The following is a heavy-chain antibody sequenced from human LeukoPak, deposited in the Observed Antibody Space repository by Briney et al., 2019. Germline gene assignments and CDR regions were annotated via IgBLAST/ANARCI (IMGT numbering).Heavy chain of an antibody. D-gene: IGHD6-13*01. Sequence: GESLRLSCAASGFTFSSYSMNWVRQAPGKGLEWVSSISSASTYIYYADSVEGRFTISRDNAKNSLYLQMNSLRAEDTAMYYCARDRVAAAGIGPYGMDVWGQGTTVTVSS. CDR2: ISSASTYI. CDR3: ARDRVAAAGIGPYGMDV. CDR1: GFTFSSYS. V-gene: IGHV3-21*01. J-gene: IGHJ6*02.